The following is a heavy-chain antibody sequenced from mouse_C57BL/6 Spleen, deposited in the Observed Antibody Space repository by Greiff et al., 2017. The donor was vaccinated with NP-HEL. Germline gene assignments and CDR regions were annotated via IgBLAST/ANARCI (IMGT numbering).Heavy chain of an antibody. Sequence: VQLKESGGGLVKPGGSLKLSCAASGFTFSDYGMHWVRQAPEKGLEWVAYISSGSSTIYYADTVKGRFTISRDNAKNTLFLQMTSLRSEDTAMYYCARDYYGPMDYWGQGTSVTVSS. J-gene: IGHJ4*01. D-gene: IGHD1-1*01. V-gene: IGHV5-17*01. CDR1: GFTFSDYG. CDR2: ISSGSSTI. CDR3: ARDYYGPMDY.